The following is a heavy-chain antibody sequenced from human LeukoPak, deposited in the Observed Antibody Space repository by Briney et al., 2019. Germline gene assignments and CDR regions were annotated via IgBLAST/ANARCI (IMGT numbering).Heavy chain of an antibody. Sequence: GGSLRLYCAASGFTFSSYWMHWVRQAPGKGLVWVSRINSDGTTTVYADSVRGRFTISRDNAKNTLYLQMNSLRAEDTAVYYCAREKLRNWFDPWGQGTLVTVSS. CDR2: INSDGTTT. CDR3: AREKLRNWFDP. CDR1: GFTFSSYW. J-gene: IGHJ5*02. V-gene: IGHV3-74*01.